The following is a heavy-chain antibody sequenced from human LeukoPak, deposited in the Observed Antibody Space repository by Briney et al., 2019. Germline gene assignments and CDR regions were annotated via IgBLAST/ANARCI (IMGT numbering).Heavy chain of an antibody. D-gene: IGHD3-3*01. CDR3: AKEYLEWLPHFDY. Sequence: GRSLRLSCAASGFTFSSYGMHWVRQAPGKGLEWVAVIWYDGSNKYYADSVKGRFTISRDNSKNTLYLQMNSLRAEDTAVYYCAKEYLEWLPHFDYWGQGTLVTVSS. CDR1: GFTFSSYG. V-gene: IGHV3-33*06. CDR2: IWYDGSNK. J-gene: IGHJ4*02.